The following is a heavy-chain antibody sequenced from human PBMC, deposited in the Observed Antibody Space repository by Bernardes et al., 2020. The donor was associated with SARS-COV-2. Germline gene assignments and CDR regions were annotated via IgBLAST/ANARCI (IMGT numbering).Heavy chain of an antibody. CDR3: AKSDYHLGSGFDQ. CDR2: IGGSGDST. V-gene: IGHV3-23*01. Sequence: GGSLRLSCAASRFTFSFYAMTWVRQAPGKGLEWVSSIGGSGDSTFYADSVKGRFTVSRDNSKNTLYLQMHSLRAEDTAVYFCAKSDYHLGSGFDQWGQGTLVTVSS. J-gene: IGHJ4*02. CDR1: RFTFSFYA. D-gene: IGHD1-26*01.